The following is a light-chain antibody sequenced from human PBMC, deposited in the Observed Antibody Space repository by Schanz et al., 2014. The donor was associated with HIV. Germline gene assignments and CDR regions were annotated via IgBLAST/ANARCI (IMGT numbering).Light chain of an antibody. CDR3: QQYSGSPPWT. Sequence: IVLTQSPGTLSLSPGERAALSCRASQSLGSNFLAWYQQKPGQAPRLLIYGASTRATGIPARFSGSGSGTDFTLTISGLEPDDFAVYYCQQYSGSPPWTFGQGTKVEIK. J-gene: IGKJ1*01. CDR2: GAS. CDR1: QSLGSNF. V-gene: IGKV3-20*01.